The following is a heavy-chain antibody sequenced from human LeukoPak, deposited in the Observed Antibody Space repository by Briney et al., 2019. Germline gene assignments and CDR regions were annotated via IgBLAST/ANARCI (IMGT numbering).Heavy chain of an antibody. Sequence: PGGSLRLSCAASGFTLSDYYMSWIRQAPGKGLEWVSYSSSSGSTIYYADSVKGRFTISRDNSKNTLYLQMNSLRAEDTAVYYCAKAFGVIRTYLDYWGQGTLVTVSS. V-gene: IGHV3-11*01. CDR2: SSSSGSTI. J-gene: IGHJ4*02. D-gene: IGHD2-8*01. CDR3: AKAFGVIRTYLDY. CDR1: GFTLSDYY.